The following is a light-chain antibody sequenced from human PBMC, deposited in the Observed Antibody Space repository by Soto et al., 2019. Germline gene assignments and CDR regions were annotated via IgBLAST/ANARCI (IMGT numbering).Light chain of an antibody. V-gene: IGKV1-27*01. J-gene: IGKJ5*01. CDR3: QKFNTAPLT. CDR2: SAS. CDR1: QDISGY. Sequence: DIQMTQSPSSLSASVGDRVTITCRASQDISGYLAWYQQKPGKVPKLLIYSASTLQSGVPSRFSGSGSGTDFTLTISSLQPEDVATYYCQKFNTAPLTFGPGTRLDIK.